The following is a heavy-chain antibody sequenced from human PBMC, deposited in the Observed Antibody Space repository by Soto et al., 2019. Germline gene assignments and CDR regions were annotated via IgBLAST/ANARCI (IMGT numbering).Heavy chain of an antibody. Sequence: HPGGPLRLSCAASGFTFSSYAMSWVRQPPRKGLAWVSAISGSGGSTYYADSVKGRFTISRDNSKNTLYLQMNSLRAEDTAVYYCAKDRYYDFWSGSKYNWFDPWGQGTLVTVSS. J-gene: IGHJ5*02. CDR2: ISGSGGST. D-gene: IGHD3-3*01. CDR1: GFTFSSYA. V-gene: IGHV3-23*01. CDR3: AKDRYYDFWSGSKYNWFDP.